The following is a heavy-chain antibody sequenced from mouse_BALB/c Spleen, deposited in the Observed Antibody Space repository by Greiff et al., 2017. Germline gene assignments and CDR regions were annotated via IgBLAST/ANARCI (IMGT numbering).Heavy chain of an antibody. J-gene: IGHJ4*01. CDR2: IWAGGST. CDR1: GFSLTSYG. Sequence: VHLVESGPGLVAPSQSLSITCTVSGFSLTSYGVHWVRQPPGKGLEWLGVIWAGGSTNYNSALMSRLSISKDNSKSQVFLKMNSLQTDDTAMYYCARDPLRNYAMDYWGQGTSVTVSS. V-gene: IGHV2-9*02. D-gene: IGHD2-12*01. CDR3: ARDPLRNYAMDY.